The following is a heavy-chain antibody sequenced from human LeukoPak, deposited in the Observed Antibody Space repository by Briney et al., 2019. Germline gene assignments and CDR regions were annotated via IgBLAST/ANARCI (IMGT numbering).Heavy chain of an antibody. CDR2: IIPIFGTP. V-gene: IGHV1-69*01. CDR1: GGTFTSYA. D-gene: IGHD2-2*01. Sequence: ASVKVSCKASGGTFTSYAINWVRQAPGQGLEWIGGIIPIFGTPNYAQKFQDRVTITADESTSTAYMELSSLRSEDTAIYYCASRLYCSNTRCRNFPFAYWGQGTLVTVSS. CDR3: ASRLYCSNTRCRNFPFAY. J-gene: IGHJ4*02.